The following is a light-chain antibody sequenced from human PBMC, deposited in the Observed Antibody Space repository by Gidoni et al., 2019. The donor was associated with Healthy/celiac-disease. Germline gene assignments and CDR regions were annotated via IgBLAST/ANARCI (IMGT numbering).Light chain of an antibody. V-gene: IGLV1-44*01. Sequence: QSVLTQPPSASGTPGQRVTISCSGSSSNIGSNTVNWYQQLPGTAPKLLIYSNNQRPSGVPDRFAGSKSGTSASLAIRGLQSEDEADYYCAAWDDSLNGLVFGTGTKVTVL. J-gene: IGLJ1*01. CDR1: SSNIGSNT. CDR2: SNN. CDR3: AAWDDSLNGLV.